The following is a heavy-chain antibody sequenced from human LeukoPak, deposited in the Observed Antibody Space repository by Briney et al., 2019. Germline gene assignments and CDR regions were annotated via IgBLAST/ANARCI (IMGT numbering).Heavy chain of an antibody. D-gene: IGHD3-10*01. Sequence: SETLSLTCTVSGCSIRSYYWSWIRQPPGKGLEWIGNIYYSGTTNYNPSLKSRVTISVDTSKNQFSLKLSSVTAADTAVYYCARDGSGSYFNWFDPWGQGTLVTVSS. V-gene: IGHV4-59*12. CDR1: GCSIRSYY. CDR2: IYYSGTT. CDR3: ARDGSGSYFNWFDP. J-gene: IGHJ5*02.